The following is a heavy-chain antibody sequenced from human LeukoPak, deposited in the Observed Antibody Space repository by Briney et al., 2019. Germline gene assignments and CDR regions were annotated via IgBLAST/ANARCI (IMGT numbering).Heavy chain of an antibody. D-gene: IGHD3-3*01. CDR2: IYTSGST. J-gene: IGHJ3*02. Sequence: SETLSLTCTVSGGSISSYYWSWIRQPAGKGLEWIGRIYTSGSTNYNPSLKSRVTISVDTSKNQFSLKLSSVTAADTAVYYCARVAMDDFWSGNAFDIWGQGTMVTVSS. CDR1: GGSISSYY. V-gene: IGHV4-4*07. CDR3: ARVAMDDFWSGNAFDI.